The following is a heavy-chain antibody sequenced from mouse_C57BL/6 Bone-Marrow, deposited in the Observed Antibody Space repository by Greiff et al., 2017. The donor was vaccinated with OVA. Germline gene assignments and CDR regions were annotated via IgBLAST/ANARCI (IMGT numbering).Heavy chain of an antibody. V-gene: IGHV1-82*01. CDR2: IYPGDGDT. Sequence: VQLQQSGPELVKPGASVKISCKASGYAFSSSWMNWVKQRPGKGLEWIGRIYPGDGDTNYNGKFKGKATLTADKSSSTAYMQLSSLTSEDSAVYFCARRSTSWYFYVWGTGTTVTVSS. CDR1: GYAFSSSW. J-gene: IGHJ1*03. CDR3: ARRSTSWYFYV.